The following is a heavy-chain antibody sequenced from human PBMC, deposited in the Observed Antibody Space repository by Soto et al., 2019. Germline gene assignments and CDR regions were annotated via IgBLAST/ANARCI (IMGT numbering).Heavy chain of an antibody. V-gene: IGHV3-23*01. CDR3: AKDATMVRGFYV. CDR2: ISGSGGST. Sequence: SLGLSCASDGFTVSSYASRCVRQAPGKGLEWVSAISGSGGSTYYADSVKGRFTISRDNSKNTLYLQMNSLRAENTAVYYCAKDATMVRGFYVWGQGTTVTVSS. D-gene: IGHD3-10*01. J-gene: IGHJ6*02. CDR1: GFTVSSYA.